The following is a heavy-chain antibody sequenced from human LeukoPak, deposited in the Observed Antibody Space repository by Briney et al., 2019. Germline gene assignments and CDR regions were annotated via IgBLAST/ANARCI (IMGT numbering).Heavy chain of an antibody. D-gene: IGHD6-6*01. CDR2: ISYDDGSNK. CDR1: GFIFSKYA. Sequence: GPSLRLAWAPSGFIFSKYAMDWVRQAPGNGLEWVAVISYDDGSNKYYADSVKGRFTISRDNYKNTLYLQMNSLRAEDTAVYYCARDRYGSSVGGMDVWGQGTTVTVSS. J-gene: IGHJ6*02. V-gene: IGHV3-30-3*01. CDR3: ARDRYGSSVGGMDV.